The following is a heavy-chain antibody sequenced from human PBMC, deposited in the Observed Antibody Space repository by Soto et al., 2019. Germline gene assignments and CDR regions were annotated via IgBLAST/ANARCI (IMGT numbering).Heavy chain of an antibody. D-gene: IGHD6-13*01. CDR3: ASGEYSSSWYLEDGMDV. J-gene: IGHJ6*02. CDR1: GGSFSGYY. Sequence: SETLSLTCAVYGGSFSGYYWSWIRQPPGKGLEWIGEINHSGSTNYNPSLKSRVTISVDTAKNQFSLKLSSVTAADTAVYYCASGEYSSSWYLEDGMDVWGRGTTVAASS. V-gene: IGHV4-34*01. CDR2: INHSGST.